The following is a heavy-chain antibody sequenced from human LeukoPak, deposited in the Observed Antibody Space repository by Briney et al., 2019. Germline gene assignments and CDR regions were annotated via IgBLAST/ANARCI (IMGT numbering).Heavy chain of an antibody. CDR3: ARLPYGDYCDY. CDR1: GGSISGYY. J-gene: IGHJ4*02. CDR2: INYSGST. Sequence: SETLSLTCTVSGGSISGYYWSWIRQPPGKALEWIAYINYSGSTNYNPSLKSRVTLSVDTSKNQFSLKLSSVTAADTAVYYCARLPYGDYCDYWGQGTLVTVSS. V-gene: IGHV4-59*12. D-gene: IGHD4-17*01.